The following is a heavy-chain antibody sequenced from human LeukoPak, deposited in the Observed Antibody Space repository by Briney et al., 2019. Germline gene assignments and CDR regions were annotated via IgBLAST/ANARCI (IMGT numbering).Heavy chain of an antibody. J-gene: IGHJ4*02. D-gene: IGHD3-22*01. Sequence: ASVKVSCKASGGTFSSYAISWVRQAPGQGLEWMGGIIPIFGTANYAQKFQGRVTITTDESTSTAYMELSSLRSEDTAVYYCARAYYYDSSGYYSTFDYWGQGTLVTVSS. CDR1: GGTFSSYA. CDR3: ARAYYYDSSGYYSTFDY. CDR2: IIPIFGTA. V-gene: IGHV1-69*05.